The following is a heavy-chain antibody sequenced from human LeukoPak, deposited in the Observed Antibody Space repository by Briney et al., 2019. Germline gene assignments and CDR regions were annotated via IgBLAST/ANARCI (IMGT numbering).Heavy chain of an antibody. CDR3: ARVSVGGYYMDV. V-gene: IGHV1-18*01. CDR2: ISAYNGNT. D-gene: IGHD3-16*01. CDR1: GYTFTSYG. J-gene: IGHJ6*03. Sequence: ASVKVSCKASGYTFTSYGISWVRQAPGQGLEWMGWISAYNGNTNYAQKFQGRVTMTRDTSISTAYMELSRLRSDDTAVYYCARVSVGGYYMDVWGKGTTVTISS.